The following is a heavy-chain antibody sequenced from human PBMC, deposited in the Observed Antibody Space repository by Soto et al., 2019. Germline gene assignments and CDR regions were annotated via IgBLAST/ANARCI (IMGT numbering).Heavy chain of an antibody. CDR1: GFSFSSYS. CDR3: ALRGDTYGSDS. CDR2: ISSSGSPI. D-gene: IGHD5-18*01. J-gene: IGHJ4*02. Sequence: EVQLVESGGGFIQPGGSLRLSCAASGFSFSSYSMNWVRQAPGKGLEWLSYISSSGSPIHYADSVKGRFTISRDNAKNSLELQMNSLRDEDTAVYYCALRGDTYGSDSWGQGTLVTVSS. V-gene: IGHV3-48*02.